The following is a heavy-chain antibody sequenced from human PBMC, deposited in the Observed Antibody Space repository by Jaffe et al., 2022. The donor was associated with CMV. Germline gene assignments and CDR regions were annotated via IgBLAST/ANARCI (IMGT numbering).Heavy chain of an antibody. J-gene: IGHJ3*02. Sequence: QVQLQESGPGLVKPSETLSLTCTVSGGSISSYYWSWIRQPPGKGLEWIGYIYYSGSTNYNPSLKSRVTISVDTSKNQFSLKLSSVTAADTAVYYCASSYSGSYYDIAFDIWGQGTMVTVSS. V-gene: IGHV4-59*01. CDR3: ASSYSGSYYDIAFDI. CDR1: GGSISSYY. D-gene: IGHD1-26*01. CDR2: IYYSGST.